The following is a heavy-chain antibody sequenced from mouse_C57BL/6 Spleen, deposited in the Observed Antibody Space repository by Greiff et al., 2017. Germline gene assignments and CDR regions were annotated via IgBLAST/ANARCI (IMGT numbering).Heavy chain of an antibody. D-gene: IGHD1-1*01. V-gene: IGHV1-69*01. CDR2: IDPSDSYT. CDR1: GYTFTSYW. J-gene: IGHJ2*01. CDR3: ARSYYYGSYYFDY. Sequence: QVQLKQPGAELVMPGASVKLSCKASGYTFTSYWMHWVKQRPGQGLEWIGEIDPSDSYTNYNQKFKGKSTLTVDKSSSTAYMQLSSLTSEDSAVYYCARSYYYGSYYFDYWGQGTTLTVSS.